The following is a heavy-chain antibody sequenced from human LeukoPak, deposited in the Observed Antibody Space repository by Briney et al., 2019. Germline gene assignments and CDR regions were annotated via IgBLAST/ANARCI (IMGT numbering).Heavy chain of an antibody. V-gene: IGHV1-69*13. Sequence: EASVKVSCKASGGTFSSYAISWARQAPGQGLEWMGGIIPIFGTANYAQKFQGRVTITADESTSTAYMELSSLRSEDTAVYYCARESYGQGYFDYWGQGTLVTVSS. D-gene: IGHD5-18*01. CDR1: GGTFSSYA. CDR3: ARESYGQGYFDY. J-gene: IGHJ4*02. CDR2: IIPIFGTA.